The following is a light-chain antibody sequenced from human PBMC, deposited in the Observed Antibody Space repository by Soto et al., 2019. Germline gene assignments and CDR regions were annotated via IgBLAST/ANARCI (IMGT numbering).Light chain of an antibody. V-gene: IGKV1-5*01. J-gene: IGKJ1*01. CDR3: QQDNSYS. CDR2: HAS. Sequence: DIQMTQSPSTLPESLGDRVTITCRASQSISNCLAGYQQQPGPAPNVLIYHASNLQSAVPSRCSGSGSGTELTLSISGLEPDDFANYYCQQDNSYSFGQGTKVEIK. CDR1: QSISNC.